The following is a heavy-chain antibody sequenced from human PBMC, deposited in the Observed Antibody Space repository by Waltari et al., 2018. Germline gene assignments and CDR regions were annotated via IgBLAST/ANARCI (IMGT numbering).Heavy chain of an antibody. Sequence: QVQLQQWCAGLLKPSETLSLTCAVYGGGSFSDYYWNWIRQPPGKGLEWIGEINHSGSTNYTPSLKNRLTISLDTSKTQFSLKMRSVTAADTAVYYCARADRGRSGKYASPAWGPWGQGTLVTVSS. CDR2: INHSGST. CDR1: GGGSFSDYY. D-gene: IGHD1-26*01. J-gene: IGHJ5*02. CDR3: ARADRGRSGKYASPAWGP. V-gene: IGHV4-34*01.